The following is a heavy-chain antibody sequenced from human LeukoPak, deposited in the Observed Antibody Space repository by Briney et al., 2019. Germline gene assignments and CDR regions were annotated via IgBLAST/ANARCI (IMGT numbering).Heavy chain of an antibody. CDR3: ARDNSAAAAGHFDY. Sequence: SVKVSCKASGGTFSSYAISWVRQAPGQGLEWMGRIIPIFGTANYAQKLQGRVTITTDESTSTAYMELSSLRSEDTAVYYCARDNSAAAAGHFDYWGQGTLVTVSS. V-gene: IGHV1-69*05. CDR2: IIPIFGTA. D-gene: IGHD6-13*01. CDR1: GGTFSSYA. J-gene: IGHJ4*02.